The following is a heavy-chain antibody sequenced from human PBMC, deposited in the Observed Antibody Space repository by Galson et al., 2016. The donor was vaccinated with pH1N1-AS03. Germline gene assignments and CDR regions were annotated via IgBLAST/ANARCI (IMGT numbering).Heavy chain of an antibody. CDR3: ARDGPGIVRANAH. CDR1: GDSFSSYA. V-gene: IGHV1-69*01. D-gene: IGHD1-14*01. Sequence: CKASGDSFSSYAFTWVRLAPGQGLEWMGGIIPIFGKPQYAQKFQGRVTIAADESTTTVYMDLSSLISDDTAMYYCARDGPGIVRANAHWGQGTLVTVSS. CDR2: IIPIFGKP. J-gene: IGHJ1*01.